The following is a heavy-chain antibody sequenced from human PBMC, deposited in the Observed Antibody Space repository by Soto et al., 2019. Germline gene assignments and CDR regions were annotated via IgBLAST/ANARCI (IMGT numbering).Heavy chain of an antibody. J-gene: IGHJ5*02. Sequence: GGSLRLSCAASGFTFSSYWMSWVRQAPGKGLEWVANIKQDGSEKYYVDSVKGRFTISRDNAKNSLYLQMNSLRAEDTAVYYCARDIYDFWSGYPPRGRFDPWGQGTLVTVSS. CDR1: GFTFSSYW. CDR3: ARDIYDFWSGYPPRGRFDP. D-gene: IGHD3-3*01. CDR2: IKQDGSEK. V-gene: IGHV3-7*01.